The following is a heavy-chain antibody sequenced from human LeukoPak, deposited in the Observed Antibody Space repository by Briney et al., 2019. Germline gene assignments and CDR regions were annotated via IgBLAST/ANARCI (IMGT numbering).Heavy chain of an antibody. CDR2: VGGGGVT. CDR1: GFILSRYA. CDR3: AKDASNSWFDY. Sequence: PGGSLRLSCAASGFILSRYALSWVRRAPGKGLEWVSTVGGGGVTYYADSVKGRFTSSGDISKNTVYLQMNSLRADDTAVYYCAKDASNSWFDYWGQGTLVTVSS. V-gene: IGHV3-23*01. J-gene: IGHJ4*02. D-gene: IGHD4-11*01.